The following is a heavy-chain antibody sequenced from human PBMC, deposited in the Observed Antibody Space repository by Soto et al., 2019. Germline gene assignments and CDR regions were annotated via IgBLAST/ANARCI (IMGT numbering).Heavy chain of an antibody. CDR2: IYYSGST. CDR1: GGSISSYY. V-gene: IGHV4-59*01. CDR3: ARRWGTYFDF. D-gene: IGHD7-27*01. J-gene: IGHJ4*02. Sequence: QVQLQESGPGLVKPSETLSLTCTVSGGSISSYYWSWIRQPPGKGLEWLGYIYYSGSTDSDPSLKSRVTISVVTSKNQFSLKLSSVTAADTAVYYCARRWGTYFDFWGQGTLVTVSS.